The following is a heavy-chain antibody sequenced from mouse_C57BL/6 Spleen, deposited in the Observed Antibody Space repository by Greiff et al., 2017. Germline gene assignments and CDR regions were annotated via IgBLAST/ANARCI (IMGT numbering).Heavy chain of an antibody. CDR2: IHPNSGSN. D-gene: IGHD4-1*01. V-gene: IGHV1-64*01. Sequence: QVQLQQPGAELVKPGASVKLSCKASGYTFTSYWMHWVKQRPGQGLEWIGMIHPNSGSNNYNEKFKSKATLTVDKSSSTAYMQLSSLTSEDSAVYYCARRGQTGTGNYYAMDYWGQGTSVTVSS. J-gene: IGHJ4*01. CDR1: GYTFTSYW. CDR3: ARRGQTGTGNYYAMDY.